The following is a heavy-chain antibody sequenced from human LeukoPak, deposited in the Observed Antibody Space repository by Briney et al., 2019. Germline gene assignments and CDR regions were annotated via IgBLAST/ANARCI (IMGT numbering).Heavy chain of an antibody. CDR2: IYSGGST. CDR1: GFTVSSNY. Sequence: PGGSLRLSCAASGFTVSSNYMSWVRQAPGKGLEWVSVIYSGGSTYYADSVKGRFTISRDNSKNTLYLQMNSLRAEDTAVYYCARGVYSGWYTHNWLDSWGQGTLVIVSS. D-gene: IGHD6-19*01. J-gene: IGHJ5*01. CDR3: ARGVYSGWYTHNWLDS. V-gene: IGHV3-66*01.